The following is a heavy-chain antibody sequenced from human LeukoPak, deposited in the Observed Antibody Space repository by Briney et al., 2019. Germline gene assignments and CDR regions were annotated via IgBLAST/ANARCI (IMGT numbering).Heavy chain of an antibody. CDR1: GFTFSSYS. D-gene: IGHD3-22*01. CDR3: ARDKYYYDSRMDY. V-gene: IGHV3-21*01. CDR2: ISSSSSYI. Sequence: PGGSLRLSCAASGFTFSSYSMNWVRQAPGKGLDWVSSISSSSSYIYYADSVKGRFTISRDNAKNSLYLQMNSLRAEDTAVYYCARDKYYYDSRMDYWGQGTLVTVSS. J-gene: IGHJ4*02.